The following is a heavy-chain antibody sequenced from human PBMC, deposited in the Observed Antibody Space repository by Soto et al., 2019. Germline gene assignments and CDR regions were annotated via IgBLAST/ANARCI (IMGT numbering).Heavy chain of an antibody. J-gene: IGHJ4*02. D-gene: IGHD3-16*01. V-gene: IGHV2-70*01. Sequence: SGPTLVNPTQTVTLTCTFSGFSLSSTGMCLTWIRQTPGRALEWLALIDWDSDAYYSSSLRTRLTFSKDTYRNQVVLTMTNMAPEDTGTYYCARTSFGTSATYDYWGQGILVTVSS. CDR2: IDWDSDA. CDR3: ARTSFGTSATYDY. CDR1: GFSLSSTGMC.